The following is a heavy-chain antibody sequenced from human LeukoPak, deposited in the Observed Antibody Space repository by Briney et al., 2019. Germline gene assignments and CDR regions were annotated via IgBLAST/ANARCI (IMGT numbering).Heavy chain of an antibody. V-gene: IGHV3-33*06. Sequence: PGRSLRLSCAASGXTFSTYGMHWVRQAPGKGLEWVAVIWNDGSNKYYADSVKGRFSISRDNSKDTLYLQMSSLRVEDTAVYYCMKDYSSGRDYWGNWFDPWGQGTLVTVSS. J-gene: IGHJ5*02. CDR2: IWNDGSNK. CDR3: MKDYSSGRDYWGNWFDP. CDR1: GXTFSTYG. D-gene: IGHD3-10*01.